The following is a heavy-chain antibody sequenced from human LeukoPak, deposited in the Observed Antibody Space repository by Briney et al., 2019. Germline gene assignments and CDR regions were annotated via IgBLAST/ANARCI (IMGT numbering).Heavy chain of an antibody. CDR2: IIPIFGTA. V-gene: IGHV1-69*05. Sequence: SVKVSCKASGGTFSSYAISRVRQAPGQGLEWMGRIIPIFGTANYAQKFQGRVTITTDESTSTSYMELSSLRSEDTAVYYCATVVSGSSSPLAFDYWGQGTLVTVSS. J-gene: IGHJ4*02. D-gene: IGHD6-6*01. CDR3: ATVVSGSSSPLAFDY. CDR1: GGTFSSYA.